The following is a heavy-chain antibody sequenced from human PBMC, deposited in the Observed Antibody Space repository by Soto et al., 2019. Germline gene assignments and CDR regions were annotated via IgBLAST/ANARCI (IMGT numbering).Heavy chain of an antibody. CDR1: GYTFTSYA. D-gene: IGHD6-13*01. J-gene: IGHJ6*02. CDR3: ARRSSSSRAVYGMDV. CDR2: INAGNGNT. Sequence: GASVNVSCKASGYTFTSYAMHWVRQATGQRLEWMGWINAGNGNTKYSQKFQGRVTITRDTSASTAYMELSSLRSEDTAVYYCARRSSSSRAVYGMDVRGQGTTVTVSS. V-gene: IGHV1-3*01.